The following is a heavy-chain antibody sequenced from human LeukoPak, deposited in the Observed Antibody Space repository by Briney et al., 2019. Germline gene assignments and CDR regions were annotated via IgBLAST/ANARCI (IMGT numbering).Heavy chain of an antibody. CDR2: ISYDGSNK. D-gene: IGHD2-2*01. CDR1: GFTFSSYA. J-gene: IGHJ6*03. V-gene: IGHV3-30-3*01. CDR3: ASQYCSSTSCYPSYYYYMDV. Sequence: GGSLRLSCAASGFTFSSYAMHWVRQAPGKGLKWVAVISYDGSNKYYADSVKGRFTISRDNSKNTLYLQMNSLRAEDTAVYYCASQYCSSTSCYPSYYYYMDVWGKGTTVTVSS.